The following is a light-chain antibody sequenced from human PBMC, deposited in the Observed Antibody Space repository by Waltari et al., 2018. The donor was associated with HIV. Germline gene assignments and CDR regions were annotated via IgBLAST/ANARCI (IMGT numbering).Light chain of an antibody. Sequence: QSVLTQPPSVSGAPGHRVTISCTGSSSNIGAGYDVHWYQQLPGTAPKLLIYGNTNRPSGVPDRFSGSKSGTSASLAITGLQAEDEADYYCQSYDSSLSGATVFGTGTKVTVL. CDR1: SSNIGAGYD. V-gene: IGLV1-40*01. CDR2: GNT. J-gene: IGLJ1*01. CDR3: QSYDSSLSGATV.